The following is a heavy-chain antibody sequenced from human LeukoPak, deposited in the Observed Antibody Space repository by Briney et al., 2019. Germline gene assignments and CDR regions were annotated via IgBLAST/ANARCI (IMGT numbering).Heavy chain of an antibody. V-gene: IGHV3-23*01. CDR3: AKDINPLGYNFAFDM. CDR1: GFTFSNHA. CDR2: VSGNGRNT. Sequence: GGSLRLSCAASGFTFSNHAMSWVRQAPGKGLEWLSVVSGNGRNTDYADSLKGRFIISRDHFDTTFYLQMKRLKDEDTDIYYCAKDINPLGYNFAFDMWGQGTLVTVSS. J-gene: IGHJ3*02. D-gene: IGHD5-24*01.